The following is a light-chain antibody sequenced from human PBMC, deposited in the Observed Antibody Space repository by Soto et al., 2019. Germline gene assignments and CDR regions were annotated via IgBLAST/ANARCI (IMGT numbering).Light chain of an antibody. CDR1: RSNIGSNY. J-gene: IGLJ2*01. Sequence: QSVLTQPPSASGTPGQRVTLSCSGSRSNIGSNYVYWYQQLPGTAPKLLIYRNNQRPSVVPDRFSGSKSGTSASLAISGLRSDDEADYYCAAWDDSLSGPVFGGGTKVTVL. CDR3: AAWDDSLSGPV. CDR2: RNN. V-gene: IGLV1-47*01.